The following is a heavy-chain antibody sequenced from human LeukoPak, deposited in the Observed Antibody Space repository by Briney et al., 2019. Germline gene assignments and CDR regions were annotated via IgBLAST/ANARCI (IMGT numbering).Heavy chain of an antibody. D-gene: IGHD1-7*01. CDR2: MSGDGTAT. J-gene: IGHJ5*02. V-gene: IGHV3-23*01. Sequence: GGSLRLSCAASGFTSSSCAMIWVRQTPGKGLEWVSVMSGDGTATYYADSVKGRFTISRDTSKTTLYLQMNSLRAEDTAVYYCAKLTPTTTSRWLDPWGQGTLVTVSS. CDR1: GFTSSSCA. CDR3: AKLTPTTTSRWLDP.